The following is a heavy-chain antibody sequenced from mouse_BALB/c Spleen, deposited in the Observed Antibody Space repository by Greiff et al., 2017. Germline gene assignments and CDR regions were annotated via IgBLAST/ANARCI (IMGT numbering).Heavy chain of an antibody. J-gene: IGHJ4*01. D-gene: IGHD2-2*01. CDR1: GFTFSSFG. V-gene: IGHV5-17*02. CDR2: ISSGSSTI. Sequence: EVQRVESGGGLVQPGGSRKLSCAASGFTFSSFGMHWVRQAPEKGLEWVAYISSGSSTIYYADTVKGRFTISRDNPKNTLFLQMTSLRSEDTAMYYCAKRGVTTTGGAMDYWGQGTSVTVSS. CDR3: AKRGVTTTGGAMDY.